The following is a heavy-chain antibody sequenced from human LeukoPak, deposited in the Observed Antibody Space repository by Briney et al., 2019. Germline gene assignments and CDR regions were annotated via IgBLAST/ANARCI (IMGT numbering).Heavy chain of an antibody. J-gene: IGHJ4*02. CDR1: GFTFSSYG. V-gene: IGHV3-30*18. CDR3: AKDLSQWFGEFDFDY. CDR2: ISYDGSNK. Sequence: GGSLRLSCAASGFTFSSYGMHWVRQAPGKGLEWVAVISYDGSNKYYADSVKGRLTISRDNSKNTLYLQMNILRAEDTAVYYCAKDLSQWFGEFDFDYWGQGTLVTVSS. D-gene: IGHD3-10*01.